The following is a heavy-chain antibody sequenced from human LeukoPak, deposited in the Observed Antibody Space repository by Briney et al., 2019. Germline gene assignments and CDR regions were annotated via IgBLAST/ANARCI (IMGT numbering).Heavy chain of an antibody. V-gene: IGHV1-2*02. CDR1: GYTFTDYY. J-gene: IGHJ4*02. Sequence: GASVMVSCKASGYTFTDYYIHWVRQAPGQGLEGMGWIIPNSGDTNYAQKFQGRVTITRDTSITTAYLELTSLISDDSAVYYCARGGGGAATGFHWGQGSLVTVSS. D-gene: IGHD1-1*01. CDR2: IIPNSGDT. CDR3: ARGGGGAATGFH.